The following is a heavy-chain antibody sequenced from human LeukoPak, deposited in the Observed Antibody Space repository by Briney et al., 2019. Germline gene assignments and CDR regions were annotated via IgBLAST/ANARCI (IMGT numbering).Heavy chain of an antibody. V-gene: IGHV3-30*03. Sequence: GGSLRLSCAASGFTFSSYGMHWVRQAPGKGLEWVAVISYDGSNKYYADSVKGRFTISRDNSKNMLYLQMNSLRAEDTAVYYCASEFLGHSWYYYGMDVWGQGTTVTVSS. D-gene: IGHD1-14*01. CDR1: GFTFSSYG. CDR2: ISYDGSNK. CDR3: ASEFLGHSWYYYGMDV. J-gene: IGHJ6*02.